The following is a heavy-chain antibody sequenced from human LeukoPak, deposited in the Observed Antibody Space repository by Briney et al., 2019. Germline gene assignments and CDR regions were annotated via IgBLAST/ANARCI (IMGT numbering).Heavy chain of an antibody. J-gene: IGHJ3*02. V-gene: IGHV4-38-2*01. CDR3: ASTTDPAFDI. D-gene: IGHD4-17*01. CDR1: GYSISSGYY. Sequence: PSETLSLTCAVSGYSISSGYYWGWIRQPPGKGLEWIGSIYHSGSTYYNPSLKSRVTISVDTSKNQFSLKLSSVTAADTAVYYCASTTDPAFDIWGQGTMVTVSS. CDR2: IYHSGST.